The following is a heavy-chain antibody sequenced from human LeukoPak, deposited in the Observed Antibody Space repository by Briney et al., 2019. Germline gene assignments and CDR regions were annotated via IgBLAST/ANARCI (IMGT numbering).Heavy chain of an antibody. Sequence: SETLSLTCTVSGYSISSGYFWGWIRQPPGKGLEWIGRIYHSGTTYYNPSLKSRVTISVDTSKNQLSLKLSSVTAADTAVYYCARARGNVVVPAAIYVEYYYYMDVWGKGTTVTVSS. CDR1: GYSISSGYF. CDR3: ARARGNVVVPAAIYVEYYYYMDV. CDR2: IYHSGTT. D-gene: IGHD2-2*02. V-gene: IGHV4-38-2*02. J-gene: IGHJ6*03.